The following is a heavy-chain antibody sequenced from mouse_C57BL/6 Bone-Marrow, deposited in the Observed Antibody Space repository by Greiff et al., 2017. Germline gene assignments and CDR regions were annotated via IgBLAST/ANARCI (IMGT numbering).Heavy chain of an antibody. CDR2: INPSNGGT. V-gene: IGHV1-19*01. CDR3: ARRRELGLSLGFDV. Sequence: EVQLQQSGPVLVKPGASVKMSCKASGYTFTDYYMNWVKQSHGKSLEWIGVINPSNGGTSYNQKFKGKATLTVDKSSSTAYMELNSLTSEDSAVYYGARRRELGLSLGFDVWGTGTTVTVSS. CDR1: GYTFTDYY. J-gene: IGHJ1*03. D-gene: IGHD4-1*01.